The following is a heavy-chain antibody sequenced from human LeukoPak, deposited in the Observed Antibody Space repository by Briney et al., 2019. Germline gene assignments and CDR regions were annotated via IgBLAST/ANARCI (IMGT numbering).Heavy chain of an antibody. CDR3: ARGRYSGSHLLDY. V-gene: IGHV1-2*02. CDR1: GYTFTGYY. D-gene: IGHD1-26*01. Sequence: ASVKVSCKASGYTFTGYYMHWVRQAPGQGLEWMGWINPNSGGTNYAQKFQGRVTMTRDTSISTAYMELSRLRSDDTAVYYCARGRYSGSHLLDYWGQGTLVTVSS. J-gene: IGHJ4*02. CDR2: INPNSGGT.